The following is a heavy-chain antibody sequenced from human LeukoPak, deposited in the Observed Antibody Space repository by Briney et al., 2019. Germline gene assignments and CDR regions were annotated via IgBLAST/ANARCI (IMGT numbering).Heavy chain of an antibody. CDR2: IRYDGGNQ. V-gene: IGHV3-30*02. D-gene: IGHD6-13*01. Sequence: GGSLRLSCAAPGFTFSSYGMHWVRQTPGKGLECVAFIRYDGGNQYYTDSVKGRFTISRDNSKNTIYLQMNSLRAEDTAVYYCAKDLRSRIAAAGAPDYWGQGTLVTVSS. CDR3: AKDLRSRIAAAGAPDY. J-gene: IGHJ4*02. CDR1: GFTFSSYG.